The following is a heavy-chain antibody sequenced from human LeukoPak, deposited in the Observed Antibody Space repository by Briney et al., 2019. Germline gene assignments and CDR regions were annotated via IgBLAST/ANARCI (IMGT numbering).Heavy chain of an antibody. V-gene: IGHV3-48*03. CDR1: GFTFSSYE. Sequence: GGSLRLSCAASGFTFSSYEMNWVRQAPGKGLEWVSYISSSGSTIYYADSVKGRFTISRDNAKNSLYLQMNSLRAEDTAVYYCARTYCAEDCSIRYFDYWGQGTLVTVSS. D-gene: IGHD2-21*02. CDR3: ARTYCAEDCSIRYFDY. CDR2: ISSSGSTI. J-gene: IGHJ4*02.